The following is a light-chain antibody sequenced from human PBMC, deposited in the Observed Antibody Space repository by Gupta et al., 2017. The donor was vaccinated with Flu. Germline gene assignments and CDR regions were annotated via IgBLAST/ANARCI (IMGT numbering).Light chain of an antibody. V-gene: IGKV2-28*01. J-gene: IGKJ1*01. CDR1: QSLLHSNGYKY. CDR2: LSS. CDR3: MQALQAPWT. Sequence: DIVMTQSPLSLPVTPGEPASISCRSSQSLLHSNGYKYLDWYVKKPGQSPQLLIYLSSRRASGVPDRFSGSGSGTDFTLKISRVDAEDVGIYYCMQALQAPWTFGQGTKVEIK.